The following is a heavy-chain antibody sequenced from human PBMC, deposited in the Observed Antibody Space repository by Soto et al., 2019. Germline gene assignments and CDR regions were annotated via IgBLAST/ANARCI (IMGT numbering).Heavy chain of an antibody. CDR3: AKDQVVGAAQYNWFDP. V-gene: IGHV4-38-2*02. CDR1: GDSISRGYY. Sequence: PSETLSLTCAVSGDSISRGYYWAWIRQPPGKGLEWIGSIYHSGTTYYNPSLKSRVTISVDTSMNQFSLKLSSVTAADSALYYCAKDQVVGAAQYNWFDPWGQGTLVTVSS. CDR2: IYHSGTT. J-gene: IGHJ5*02. D-gene: IGHD2-2*01.